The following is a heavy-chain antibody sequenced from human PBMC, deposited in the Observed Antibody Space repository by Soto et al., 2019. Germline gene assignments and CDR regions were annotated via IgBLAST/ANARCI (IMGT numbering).Heavy chain of an antibody. CDR2: IRGTT. CDR3: ARDDSFAFDI. Sequence: EVQLVESGGGLVQPGGSLRLSCAASGFTFTSYSMNWVRQAPGKGLEWVSYIRGTTHYADSVKGRFTISRDNARSSLDLQMNSLRADDTAVYYCARDDSFAFDIWGQGTMVTVPS. D-gene: IGHD2-21*01. V-gene: IGHV3-48*01. J-gene: IGHJ3*02. CDR1: GFTFTSYS.